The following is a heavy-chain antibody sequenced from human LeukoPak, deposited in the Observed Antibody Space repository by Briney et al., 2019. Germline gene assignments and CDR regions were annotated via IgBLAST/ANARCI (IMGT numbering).Heavy chain of an antibody. CDR3: ARQRGDEYYYETIGYDYVGSQFDP. D-gene: IGHD3-22*01. Sequence: PSGTLSLTCTVSGGSISSSSYFWGWIRQPPGKGLEWIGSIFYSGSTYYNPSLNSRVTISIDTSKNQFSLKLSSVTAADTAVYYCARQRGDEYYYETIGYDYVGSQFDPWGQGTLVTVSS. CDR2: IFYSGST. V-gene: IGHV4-39*01. J-gene: IGHJ5*02. CDR1: GGSISSSSYF.